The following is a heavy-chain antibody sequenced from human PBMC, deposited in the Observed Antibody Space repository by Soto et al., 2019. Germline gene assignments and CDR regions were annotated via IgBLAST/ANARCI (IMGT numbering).Heavy chain of an antibody. Sequence: SETLSLTCAVYGGSFSGYYWSWIRKHPGKGLEWIGEINHSGSTNYNPSLKSRVTISVDTSKNQFSLQWSSLKASDTAMYYCARRAVGYSYGPIDYWGQGTLVTVSS. CDR1: GGSFSGYY. CDR2: INHSGST. J-gene: IGHJ4*02. D-gene: IGHD5-18*01. V-gene: IGHV4-34*01. CDR3: ARRAVGYSYGPIDY.